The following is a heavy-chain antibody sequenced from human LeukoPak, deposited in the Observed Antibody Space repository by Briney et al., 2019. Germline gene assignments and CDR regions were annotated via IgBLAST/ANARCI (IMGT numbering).Heavy chain of an antibody. D-gene: IGHD2-21*02. Sequence: SETLSLTCTVSGGSISSYHWSWIRQPPGKGLECIGYIYSSGSTNYNPSLKSRVTISVDTSKNQFSLKLSSVTAADTAVYYCAREECGDCYSDYWGQGTLVTVSS. CDR3: AREECGDCYSDY. CDR2: IYSSGST. V-gene: IGHV4-59*12. CDR1: GGSISSYH. J-gene: IGHJ4*02.